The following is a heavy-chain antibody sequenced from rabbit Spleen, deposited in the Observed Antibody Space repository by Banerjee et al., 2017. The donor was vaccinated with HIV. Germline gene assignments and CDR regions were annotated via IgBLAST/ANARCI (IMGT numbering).Heavy chain of an antibody. J-gene: IGHJ4*01. V-gene: IGHV1S7*01. CDR2: IDPVFGIT. CDR3: ARDSGSNDYIDVYFNL. D-gene: IGHD8-1*01. CDR1: GFTLSSYY. Sequence: HLKESGGGLVQPGGSLKLSCKASGFTLSSYYMNWVRQAPGKGLEWIGYIDPVFGITYYANWVNGRFSISRENAQNTVFLQMTSLTAADTATYFCARDSGSNDYIDVYFNLWGQGTLVT.